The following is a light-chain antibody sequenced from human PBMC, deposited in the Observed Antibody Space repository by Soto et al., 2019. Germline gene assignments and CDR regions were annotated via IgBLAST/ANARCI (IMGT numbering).Light chain of an antibody. CDR2: GND. CDR1: SSNIGGNT. V-gene: IGLV1-44*01. CDR3: AAWDDSLNAFV. Sequence: QSVLTQPPSASGTPGQRVTISCSGSSSNIGGNTVNWYQQLPGTAPKLLIYGNDQRPSGVPDRISGSKSGTSASLAISGLQSEDEADYYCAAWDDSLNAFVFGTRTKVTVL. J-gene: IGLJ1*01.